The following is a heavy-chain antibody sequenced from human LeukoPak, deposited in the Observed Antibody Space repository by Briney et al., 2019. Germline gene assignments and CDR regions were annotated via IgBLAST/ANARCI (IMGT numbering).Heavy chain of an antibody. CDR1: GFTFSSYW. CDR2: INSDGSTT. V-gene: IGHV3-74*01. CDR3: ARDKVSNHVFDY. J-gene: IGHJ4*02. Sequence: GGSLRLSCAASGFTFSSYWMHWVRQAPGKGLVWVSLINSDGSTTRYAASVKGRSTISRDNAKNTLYLQMNSLRAEDTAVYYCARDKVSNHVFDYWGQGTLVTVSS. D-gene: IGHD1-14*01.